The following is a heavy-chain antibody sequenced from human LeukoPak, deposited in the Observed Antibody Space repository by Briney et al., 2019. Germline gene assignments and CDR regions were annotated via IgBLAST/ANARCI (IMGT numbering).Heavy chain of an antibody. CDR1: GGTFSSYA. D-gene: IGHD3-22*01. J-gene: IGHJ5*02. CDR2: IIPIFGTA. Sequence: SVKVSCKASGGTFSSYAISWVRQAPGQGLEWMGGIIPIFGTANYAQKFQGRVTITADESTSTAYMELSSLGSEDTAVYYCARAVSDYYDSSGYLFSGWFDPWGQGTLVTVSS. CDR3: ARAVSDYYDSSGYLFSGWFDP. V-gene: IGHV1-69*13.